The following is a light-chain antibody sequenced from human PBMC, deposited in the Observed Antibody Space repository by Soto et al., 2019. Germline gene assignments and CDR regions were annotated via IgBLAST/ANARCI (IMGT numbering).Light chain of an antibody. CDR1: QSVSSY. Sequence: EIVLAPSPGTLSLSPGGGANLSCRASQSVSSYSLAWYQKKPGQAPRLLIYGASSRATGIPPRFSGSGPGTDFTLTISSLEPEDSAVYYCQQRHMWPITFGQGTRLEI. J-gene: IGKJ5*01. CDR2: GAS. V-gene: IGKV3D-11*02. CDR3: QQRHMWPIT.